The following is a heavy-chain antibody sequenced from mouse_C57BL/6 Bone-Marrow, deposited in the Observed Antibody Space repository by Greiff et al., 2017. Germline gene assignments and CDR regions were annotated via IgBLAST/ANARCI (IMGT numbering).Heavy chain of an antibody. CDR2: IYPRSGNT. CDR1: GYTFTSYG. V-gene: IGHV1-81*01. D-gene: IGHD2-5*01. CDR3: ARDYSNYPRPYYFDY. Sequence: QVQLQQSGAELARPGASVKLSCKASGYTFTSYGISWVKQRTGQGLEWIGEIYPRSGNTYYNEKFKGKAPLTADKSSSTAYMELRSLTSEDSAVYFCARDYSNYPRPYYFDYWGQSTTLTVSS. J-gene: IGHJ2*01.